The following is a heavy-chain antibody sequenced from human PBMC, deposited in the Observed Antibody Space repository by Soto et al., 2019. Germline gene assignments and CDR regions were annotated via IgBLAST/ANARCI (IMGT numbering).Heavy chain of an antibody. CDR3: ARGGVGSNAEYFQH. D-gene: IGHD2-8*01. CDR2: INWNGGST. J-gene: IGHJ1*01. Sequence: EVQLVESRGGVVRPGGSLRLSCAASGFTFDDYGMSWVRQGPGKGLEWVSGINWNGGSTGYADSVKGRFTISRDNAKNSLYLQMNSLRAEDTALYYCARGGVGSNAEYFQHWGQGTLVTVSS. CDR1: GFTFDDYG. V-gene: IGHV3-20*04.